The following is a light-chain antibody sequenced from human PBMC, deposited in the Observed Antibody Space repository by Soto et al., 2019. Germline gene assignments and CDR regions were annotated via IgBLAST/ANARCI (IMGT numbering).Light chain of an antibody. CDR1: QSVNSN. CDR2: GAS. J-gene: IGKJ2*01. V-gene: IGKV3-15*01. CDR3: QQYNNRPPDT. Sequence: EIVMTQSPATLSVSPGERATLSCRAIQSVNSNLAWYQQKPVQAPRLLIYGASTMVAGIPARFSCSGSGTEFSLTISSLQSEDFAVYYCQQYNNRPPDTFGQGTKLEIK.